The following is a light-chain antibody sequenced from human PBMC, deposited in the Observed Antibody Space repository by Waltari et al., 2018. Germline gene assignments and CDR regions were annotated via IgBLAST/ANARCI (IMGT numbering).Light chain of an antibody. J-gene: IGKJ1*01. CDR2: ASS. CDR3: QQGYSTPRT. CDR1: QSISSY. V-gene: IGKV1-39*01. Sequence: DIQMTQSPSSLSASVGDRVTITCRASQSISSYLNWYQQKPGKAPNLLIYASSSLQSGVPSRVSGSGSGTDFTLTISSLQPEDFATYFCQQGYSTPRTFGQGTKVEIK.